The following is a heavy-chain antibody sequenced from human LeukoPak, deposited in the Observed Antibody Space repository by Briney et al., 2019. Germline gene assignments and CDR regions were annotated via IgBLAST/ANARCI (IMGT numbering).Heavy chain of an antibody. Sequence: PGGSLRLSCAASGFTFSSYAMHWVRQAPGKGLEWVAVISYDGSNKYYADSVKGRFTISRDNSKNTLYLQMNSLRAEDTAVYYCARDLLVVPANWFDPWGQGTLVTVSS. D-gene: IGHD2-2*01. V-gene: IGHV3-30-3*01. CDR2: ISYDGSNK. CDR3: ARDLLVVPANWFDP. J-gene: IGHJ5*02. CDR1: GFTFSSYA.